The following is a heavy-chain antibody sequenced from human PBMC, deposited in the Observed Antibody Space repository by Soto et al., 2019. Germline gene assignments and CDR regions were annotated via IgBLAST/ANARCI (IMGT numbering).Heavy chain of an antibody. J-gene: IGHJ1*01. CDR3: ATDFCPLGGDCRSYQH. V-gene: IGHV1-24*01. Sequence: GASVKVSCKVSGYTLTELSMHWVRQAPGKGLEWMGGFDPEDGETIYAQKFQGRVTMTEDTSTDTAYMELSSLRSEDTAVYYCATDFCPLGGDCRSYQHWGQGTLVTVSS. CDR1: GYTLTELS. D-gene: IGHD2-21*02. CDR2: FDPEDGET.